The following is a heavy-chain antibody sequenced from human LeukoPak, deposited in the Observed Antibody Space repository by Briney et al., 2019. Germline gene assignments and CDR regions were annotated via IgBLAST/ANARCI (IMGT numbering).Heavy chain of an antibody. CDR3: ARVGMAGAPAAMIYYYYMDV. Sequence: ASVKVSCKASGYTFTSYGISWVRQAPGQGLEWMGWISAYNGNTNYAQKLQGRVTMTTDTSTSTAYMELRSLRSDDTAVYYCARVGMAGAPAAMIYYYYMDVWGKGTTVTVSS. D-gene: IGHD2-2*01. V-gene: IGHV1-18*01. CDR2: ISAYNGNT. J-gene: IGHJ6*03. CDR1: GYTFTSYG.